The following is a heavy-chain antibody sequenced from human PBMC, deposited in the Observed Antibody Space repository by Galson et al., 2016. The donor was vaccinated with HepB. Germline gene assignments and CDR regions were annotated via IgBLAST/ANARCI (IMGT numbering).Heavy chain of an antibody. CDR3: TTGEAIVGAAYMRDAFDI. V-gene: IGHV3-73*01. J-gene: IGHJ3*02. CDR1: GLTFSDSA. D-gene: IGHD2-15*01. CDR2: IRSKANSYAT. Sequence: SLRLSCAASGLTFSDSAMHWVRQASGKGLEWVGRIRSKANSYATAYGASVKGRFTISRDDSENTAYLQMNSLKAEDTAVYYCTTGEAIVGAAYMRDAFDIWGPGTMVTVSS.